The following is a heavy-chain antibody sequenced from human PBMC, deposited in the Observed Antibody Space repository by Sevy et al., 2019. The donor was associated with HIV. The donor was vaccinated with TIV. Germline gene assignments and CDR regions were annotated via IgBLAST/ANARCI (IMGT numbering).Heavy chain of an antibody. V-gene: IGHV4-34*01. J-gene: IGHJ5*02. CDR2: INHSGST. Sequence: SETLSLTCAVYGGSFSGYYWSWIRQSPGKGLEWIGEINHSGSTNYNPSLKSRVTISVDTSKNQFSLKLSSVTAADTAVYYCARTSVRYCTGGVCYTGNWFDPWGQGTLVTVSS. CDR3: ARTSVRYCTGGVCYTGNWFDP. D-gene: IGHD2-8*02. CDR1: GGSFSGYY.